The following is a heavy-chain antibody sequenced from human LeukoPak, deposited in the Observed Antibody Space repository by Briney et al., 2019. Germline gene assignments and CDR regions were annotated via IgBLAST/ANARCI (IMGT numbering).Heavy chain of an antibody. V-gene: IGHV3-23*01. CDR2: ISGSGDST. J-gene: IGHJ5*02. D-gene: IGHD2-21*01. CDR3: ARDNYSYRLDL. Sequence: GGTLRLSCAASGFTASGFTFSSYGMTWVRQAPGKGLEWVSGISGSGDSTYYTDSVKGRFTISRDNSKNTLYLHMNSLRAEDTAIYYCARDNYSYRLDLWGQGTLVTVSS. CDR1: GFTFSSYG.